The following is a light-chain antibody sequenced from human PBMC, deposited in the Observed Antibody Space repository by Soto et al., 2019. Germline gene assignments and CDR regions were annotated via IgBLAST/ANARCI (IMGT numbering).Light chain of an antibody. J-gene: IGKJ3*01. V-gene: IGKV3-11*01. Sequence: EIVLTQSPAPLSLSLGERATLSCTTSQSVSSYLAWYQQKPGQAPRLLIYDASNRATGIPARFSGSGSGTDFTLTISSLEPEDFAVYYCQQRSNLFGPGTKVDIK. CDR1: QSVSSY. CDR3: QQRSNL. CDR2: DAS.